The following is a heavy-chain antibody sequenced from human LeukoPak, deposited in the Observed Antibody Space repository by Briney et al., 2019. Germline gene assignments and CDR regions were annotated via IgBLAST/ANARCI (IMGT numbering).Heavy chain of an antibody. V-gene: IGHV4-4*09. D-gene: IGHD2-15*01. CDR1: GGSNSSYC. Sequence: SETLSLTCTVSGGSNSSYCWTWIRQPPGKGLEWIGYIHTSGSTNYNPSLKSRVTMSVDTSRNQFSLRLNSATAADTAVYYCVRPGQSNWWVYFNYWGQGTVVTVSS. CDR2: IHTSGST. J-gene: IGHJ4*02. CDR3: VRPGQSNWWVYFNY.